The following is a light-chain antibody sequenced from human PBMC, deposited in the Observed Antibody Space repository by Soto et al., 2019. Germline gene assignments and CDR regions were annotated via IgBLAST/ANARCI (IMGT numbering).Light chain of an antibody. CDR2: SNT. J-gene: IGLJ3*02. CDR3: QSYDSSLSGVV. V-gene: IGLV1-40*01. CDR1: SSNIGANYD. Sequence: QSVLTQPPSVSGAPGQRVTISCTGSSSNIGANYDLHWYQQLPGTAPKLLIYSNTNRPSGVPERFSGSKSGTSASLAITGLQAEDEADYYCQSYDSSLSGVVFGGGTKVTVL.